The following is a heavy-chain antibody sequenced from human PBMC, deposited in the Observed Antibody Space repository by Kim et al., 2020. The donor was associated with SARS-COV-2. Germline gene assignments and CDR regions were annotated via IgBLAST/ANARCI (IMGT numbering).Heavy chain of an antibody. D-gene: IGHD3-10*01. Sequence: YANSVKSRFTISRDNAKNTLYLQMNSLRAEDTAVYYCAKAGGYYPEYFQHWGQGTLVTVSS. CDR3: AKAGGYYPEYFQH. V-gene: IGHV3-23*01. J-gene: IGHJ1*01.